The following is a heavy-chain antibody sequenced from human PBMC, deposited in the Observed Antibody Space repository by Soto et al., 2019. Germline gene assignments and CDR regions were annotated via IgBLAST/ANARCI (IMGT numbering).Heavy chain of an antibody. CDR1: GFSFDDYI. CDR3: ARGYSPFYNYDSSGYFGIGC. J-gene: IGHJ4*02. V-gene: IGHV3-43*01. CDR2: ISWNGGAT. Sequence: PGGSLRLSCAASGFSFDDYIMHWFRQAPGKGLEWVSLISWNGGATNYADSVKGRFTISRDNSKSSLYLQMNSLTTEDTAFYYCARGYSPFYNYDSSGYFGIGCWGQGSLVTVSS. D-gene: IGHD3-22*01.